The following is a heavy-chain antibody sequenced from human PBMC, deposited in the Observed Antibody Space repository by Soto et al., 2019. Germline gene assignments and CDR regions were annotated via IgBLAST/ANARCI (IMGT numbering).Heavy chain of an antibody. Sequence: GASVEVSCKSSASTFTSSYRRWVRQAPGQGLEWLGVFNPSGGTTRYAQKFQDRVTMTGDTSTRTVSMELSNLRSEDTAVYYCARVYGLVQYDDFWSGYYDYWGQGTLVTVSS. V-gene: IGHV1-46*01. CDR3: ARVYGLVQYDDFWSGYYDY. CDR2: FNPSGGTT. J-gene: IGHJ4*02. D-gene: IGHD3-3*01. CDR1: ASTFTSSY.